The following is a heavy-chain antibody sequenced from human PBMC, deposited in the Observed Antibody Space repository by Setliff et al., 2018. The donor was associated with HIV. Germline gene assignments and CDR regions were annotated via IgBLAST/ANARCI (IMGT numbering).Heavy chain of an antibody. CDR2: IYSGGNR. V-gene: IGHV3-66*02. Sequence: PGGSLRLSCAASGFTVSGNYLNWVRQAPGKGLEWVSVIYSGGNRNYADSVKGRFTISRDISKNTLYLQMNSLTSEDTAVYYCAAQYLRVDDAFDIWGQGTMVTV. D-gene: IGHD2-2*01. J-gene: IGHJ3*02. CDR1: GFTVSGNY. CDR3: AAQYLRVDDAFDI.